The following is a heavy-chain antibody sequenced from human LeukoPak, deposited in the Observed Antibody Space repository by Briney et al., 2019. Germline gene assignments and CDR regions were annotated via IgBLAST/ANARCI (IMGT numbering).Heavy chain of an antibody. D-gene: IGHD6-13*01. CDR2: ISSSSSYT. J-gene: IGHJ4*02. CDR3: ASSIAAAGRFDY. Sequence: PGGSRRLSCAASGFTFSDYYMSWIRQAPGKGLEWVSYISSSSSYTNYADSVKGRFTISRDNAKNSLYLQMNSLRAEDTAVYYCASSIAAAGRFDYWGQGTLVTVSS. CDR1: GFTFSDYY. V-gene: IGHV3-11*06.